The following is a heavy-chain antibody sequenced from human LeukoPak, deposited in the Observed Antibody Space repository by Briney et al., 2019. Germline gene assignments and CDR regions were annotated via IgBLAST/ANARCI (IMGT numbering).Heavy chain of an antibody. D-gene: IGHD3-10*01. CDR3: ARVLLGSWDWFDP. Sequence: SGGSLRLPCAASGFTFSSSSVNWVRQAPRKGLEWVSYISSSGGTIYYADSVKGRFTISRDNAKNTLYLQMNSLRAEDTAVYYCARVLLGSWDWFDPWGQGTLVTVSS. J-gene: IGHJ5*02. CDR2: ISSSGGTI. V-gene: IGHV3-48*04. CDR1: GFTFSSSS.